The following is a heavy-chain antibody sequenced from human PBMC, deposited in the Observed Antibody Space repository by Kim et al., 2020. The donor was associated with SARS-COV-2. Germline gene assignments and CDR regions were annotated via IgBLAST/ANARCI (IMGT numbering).Heavy chain of an antibody. D-gene: IGHD3-22*01. Sequence: SETLSLTCAVSGGSISSGGYSWSWIRQPPGKGLEWVGYIYHSGSTYYNPSLKSRDTISVDRSKNQFSLKLSSVTAADTAVYYCARAKDYYYDSSGYYMSGYFDYWGQGSLVTV. J-gene: IGHJ4*02. CDR1: GGSISSGGYS. CDR3: ARAKDYYYDSSGYYMSGYFDY. V-gene: IGHV4-30-2*01. CDR2: IYHSGST.